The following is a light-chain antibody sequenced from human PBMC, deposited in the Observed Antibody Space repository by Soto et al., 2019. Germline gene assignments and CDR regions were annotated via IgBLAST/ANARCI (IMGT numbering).Light chain of an antibody. Sequence: QSVLTQPAFVSGCPGQSITMSCTGTSSDVGGYNYVSWYQHPPGKAPKLMISEVSNRPSGVSNRFSGSKSGNTASLTISGLQAEDEADYYCSSYTSTSTRVFGTGTKVTVL. CDR2: EVS. V-gene: IGLV2-14*01. CDR3: SSYTSTSTRV. CDR1: SSDVGGYNY. J-gene: IGLJ1*01.